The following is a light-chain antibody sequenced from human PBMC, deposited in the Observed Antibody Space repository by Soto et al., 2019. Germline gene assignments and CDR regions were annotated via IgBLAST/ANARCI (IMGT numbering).Light chain of an antibody. J-gene: IGKJ1*01. CDR1: QSVGIY. CDR3: QLRTHWPGTLT. V-gene: IGKV3-11*01. Sequence: ELVLTQSTATLSLSPAEGATLSCTASQSVGIYLTWYRQHPGQAPRLLVDGGANGATGIPARFSASVSGTDFTLTITNLEPADFAVYYCQLRTHWPGTLTFGQGAKV. CDR2: GGA.